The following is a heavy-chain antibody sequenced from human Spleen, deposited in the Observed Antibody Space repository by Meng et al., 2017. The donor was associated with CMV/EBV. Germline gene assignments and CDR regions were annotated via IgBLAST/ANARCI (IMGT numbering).Heavy chain of an antibody. CDR2: ISSSGNNI. J-gene: IGHJ4*02. CDR3: VMRGDY. V-gene: IGHV3-48*03. CDR1: GFTFSSYE. Sequence: GESLKISCAVSGFTFSSYEMNWVRQAPGKGLEWLSYISSSGNNIYYAGSVKGRFTISRDNAKNSLFLQMNSPRAEDTAVYYCVMRGDYWGQGTLVTVSS.